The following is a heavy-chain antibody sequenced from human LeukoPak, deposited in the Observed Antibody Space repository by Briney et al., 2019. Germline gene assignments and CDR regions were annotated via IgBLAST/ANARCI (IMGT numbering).Heavy chain of an antibody. J-gene: IGHJ6*03. CDR1: GGSISSSSYY. Sequence: PSETLSLTCTVSGGSISSSSYYWGWIRQPPGKGLEWIGSIYYSGSTYYNPSLKSRVTISVDKSKNQFSLKLRSVTAADTAVYYCARTTEGYCRGRSCYSYYYYMDVWGKGTTVTVSS. CDR2: IYYSGST. V-gene: IGHV4-39*07. CDR3: ARTTEGYCRGRSCYSYYYYMDV. D-gene: IGHD2-15*01.